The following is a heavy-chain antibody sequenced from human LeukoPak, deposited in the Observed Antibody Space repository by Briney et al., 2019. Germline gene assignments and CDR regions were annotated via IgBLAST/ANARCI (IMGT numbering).Heavy chain of an antibody. V-gene: IGHV4-30-4*08. J-gene: IGHJ3*02. CDR3: ARTFSGTDAFDI. Sequence: SETLSLTCTVSGGSISSGDYYWSWIRQPPGKGLEWIGYIYFSGSTYYNPSLKSRVTISVDTSKNQFSLKLSSVTAADTAVYYCARTFSGTDAFDIWGQGTMVTVSS. CDR2: IYFSGST. D-gene: IGHD3-10*01. CDR1: GGSISSGDYY.